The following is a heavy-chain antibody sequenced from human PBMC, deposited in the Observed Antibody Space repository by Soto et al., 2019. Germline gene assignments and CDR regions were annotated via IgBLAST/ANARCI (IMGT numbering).Heavy chain of an antibody. CDR3: AVIAGAAAGTPFDY. CDR2: IYYSGST. D-gene: IGHD6-13*01. V-gene: IGHV4-59*08. J-gene: IGHJ4*02. CDR1: GGSISSYY. Sequence: SETLSLTCTVSGGSISSYYWSWIRQPPGKGLEWIGYIYYSGSTNYNPSLKSRVTISVDTSKNQFSLKLSSVTAADTAVYYCAVIAGAAAGTPFDYWGQGTLVTVPS.